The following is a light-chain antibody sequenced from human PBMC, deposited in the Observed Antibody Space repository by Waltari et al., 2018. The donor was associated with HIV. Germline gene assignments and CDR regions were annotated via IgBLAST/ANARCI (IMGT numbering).Light chain of an antibody. J-gene: IGKJ2*01. CDR2: ASS. V-gene: IGKV3D-15*03. CDR3: QQYNVFPRT. Sequence: VLTQSPATRSMSPGNIATRACSASQAGHTDLPWYRQTPGQPPALLIYASSSRLTGVPAMFSGSGSGTEFTLTITVLQSEDVALYYCQQYNVFPRTFGQGTKV. CDR1: QAGHTD.